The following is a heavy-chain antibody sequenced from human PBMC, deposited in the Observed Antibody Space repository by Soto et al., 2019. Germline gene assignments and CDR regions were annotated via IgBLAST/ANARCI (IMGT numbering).Heavy chain of an antibody. Sequence: EVQLVESGGGLVQPGGSLRLSCAASGFTLSTYDMNWVRQAPGKGLQWVSHTSSSSAAIVYADSVKGRITISRDNAKNSLYLQMNSLRDEDTAGYYCARGAVAGLYFFDYWGQGSLVTVSS. V-gene: IGHV3-48*02. D-gene: IGHD6-19*01. CDR1: GFTLSTYD. J-gene: IGHJ4*02. CDR3: ARGAVAGLYFFDY. CDR2: TSSSSAAI.